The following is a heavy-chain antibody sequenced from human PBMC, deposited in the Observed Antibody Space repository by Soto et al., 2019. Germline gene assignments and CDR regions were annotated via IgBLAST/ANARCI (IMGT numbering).Heavy chain of an antibody. J-gene: IGHJ4*02. V-gene: IGHV3-23*01. Sequence: GGSLRLSCAASGFTFSSYAISWVRQAPGKGLEWIASISASGGNTYYADSVKGRFTISRDNSINTLYLQMNSLRVEDTAVYYCAKRLLGVWFRDLLLNSPASVAFDYWGQGVLVTVSS. CDR2: ISASGGNT. CDR3: AKRLLGVWFRDLLLNSPASVAFDY. D-gene: IGHD3-10*01. CDR1: GFTFSSYA.